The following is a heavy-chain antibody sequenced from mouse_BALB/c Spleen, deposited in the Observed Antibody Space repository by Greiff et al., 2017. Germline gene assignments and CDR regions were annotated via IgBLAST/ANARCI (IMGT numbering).Heavy chain of an antibody. CDR1: GFTFSSYA. J-gene: IGHJ2*01. CDR3: ARQGDSFDY. Sequence: DVHLVESGGGLVKPGGSLKLSCAASGFTFSSYAMSWVRQTPEKRLEWVATISSGGSYTYYPDSVKGRFTISRDNAKNTLYLQMSSLRSEDTAMYYCARQGDSFDYWGQGTTLTVSS. V-gene: IGHV5-9-3*01. CDR2: ISSGGSYT.